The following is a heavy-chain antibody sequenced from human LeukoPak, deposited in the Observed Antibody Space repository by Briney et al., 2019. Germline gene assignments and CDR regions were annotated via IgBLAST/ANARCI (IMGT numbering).Heavy chain of an antibody. CDR1: GGSISSYY. D-gene: IGHD2-2*01. Sequence: SETLSLTCTVSGGSISSYYWSWIRQPPGKGLEWIGYIYYSGSTDYNPSLKSRVTISVDTSKNQFSLKLSSVTAADTAVYYCARRYCCSTSCYPDAFDIWGQGTMVTVSS. V-gene: IGHV4-59*01. J-gene: IGHJ3*02. CDR2: IYYSGST. CDR3: ARRYCCSTSCYPDAFDI.